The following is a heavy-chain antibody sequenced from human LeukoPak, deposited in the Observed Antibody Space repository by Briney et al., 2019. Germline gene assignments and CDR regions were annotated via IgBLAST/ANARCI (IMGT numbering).Heavy chain of an antibody. CDR1: GFTFSSYA. CDR3: ARDPSYSGYDAPFDY. CDR2: ISYDGSNK. D-gene: IGHD5-12*01. Sequence: PGRSLRLSCAASGFTFSSYAMHWVRQAPGKGLEWAAVISYDGSNKYYADSVKGRFTISRDNSKNTLYLQMNSLRAEDTAVYYCARDPSYSGYDAPFDYWGQGTLVTVSS. J-gene: IGHJ4*02. V-gene: IGHV3-30-3*01.